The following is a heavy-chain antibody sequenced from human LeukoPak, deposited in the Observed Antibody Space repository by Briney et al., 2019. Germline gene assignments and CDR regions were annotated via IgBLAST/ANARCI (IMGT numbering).Heavy chain of an antibody. CDR3: AKGGRIEAAGNIDY. CDR1: GFTFSSYA. J-gene: IGHJ4*02. V-gene: IGHV3-23*01. CDR2: ITGSGGST. D-gene: IGHD6-13*01. Sequence: GGSLILSCAASGFTFSSYAMSWVRQAPGKGLEWVSVITGSGGSTYYAGSVKGRFTISRDNSKNTLYLQMGSLRADYTAVYYCAKGGRIEAAGNIDYWGQGTLVTVSS.